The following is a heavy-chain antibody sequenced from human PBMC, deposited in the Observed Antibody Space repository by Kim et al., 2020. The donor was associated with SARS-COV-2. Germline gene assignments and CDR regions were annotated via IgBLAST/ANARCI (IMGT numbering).Heavy chain of an antibody. D-gene: IGHD1-1*01. V-gene: IGHV4-39*07. CDR1: GGSISSRSYY. Sequence: SETLSLTCTVSGGSISSRSYYWGWIRQPPGKGLEWIGSIYYSGSTYYNPSLKSRVTISVDTSKNQFSLKLSSVTATDTAVYYCARDGVQHGTNDYWGQGILVTVSS. CDR2: IYYSGST. CDR3: ARDGVQHGTNDY. J-gene: IGHJ4*02.